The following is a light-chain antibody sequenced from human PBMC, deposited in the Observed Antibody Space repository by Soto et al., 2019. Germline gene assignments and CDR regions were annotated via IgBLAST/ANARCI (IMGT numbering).Light chain of an antibody. CDR2: GAS. V-gene: IGKV3-20*01. Sequence: ESLLTQSPGTLSLSPGERATLSCRASQSVSTRYLAWYQQKPGQAPRLLIYGASIRAAGIPDRFSGSGSGTDFPLPISRLEPEDLAVYYCHQFGSSPLAFTFGQGTKLEI. CDR1: QSVSTRY. CDR3: HQFGSSPLAFT. J-gene: IGKJ2*01.